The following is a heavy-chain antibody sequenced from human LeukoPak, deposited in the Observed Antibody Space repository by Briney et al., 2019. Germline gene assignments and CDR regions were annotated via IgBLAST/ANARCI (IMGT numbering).Heavy chain of an antibody. J-gene: IGHJ6*03. D-gene: IGHD3-10*01. CDR2: INPNSCGT. CDR3: ARGVSGEYYYYYKGV. Sequence: LVASVKVSCKASGYTFTGYYMHWVRQAPGQGLEWIRFINPNSCGTNYAQKYQGRVTMTRDTSISTAYMELSRLRSDDTAVYYCARGVSGEYYYYYKGVLGKRYPGHRLL. V-gene: IGHV1-2*03. CDR1: GYTFTGYY.